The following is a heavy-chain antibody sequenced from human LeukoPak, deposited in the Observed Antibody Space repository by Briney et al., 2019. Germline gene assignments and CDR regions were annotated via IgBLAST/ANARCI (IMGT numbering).Heavy chain of an antibody. Sequence: SETLSLTCTVSGGSISSYYWSWIRQPPGKGLEWIGYIYYSGSTNYNPSLKSRVTISVDTSKNQFSLKLSSVTAADTAVYYCARGLRGLWVYYYYGMDVWGQGTTVTVSS. J-gene: IGHJ6*02. V-gene: IGHV4-59*12. D-gene: IGHD3-16*01. CDR3: ARGLRGLWVYYYYGMDV. CDR2: IYYSGST. CDR1: GGSISSYY.